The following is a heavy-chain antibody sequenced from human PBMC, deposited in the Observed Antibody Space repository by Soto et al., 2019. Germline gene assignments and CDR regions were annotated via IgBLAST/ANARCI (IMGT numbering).Heavy chain of an antibody. CDR1: GFNFKKFA. D-gene: IGHD6-19*01. CDR2: ISCCGGST. Sequence: EVQLLESGGGVVQPGGSLRLSCVASGFNFKKFAVAWVRQAPGEGLEWVSGISCCGGSTSYADSVKGRCSIARDDSKKTLSLPMNGLRVEDTAQYYGAKADGEQWIVPRLDVWGQGTLVTVS. J-gene: IGHJ4*02. CDR3: AKADGEQWIVPRLDV. V-gene: IGHV3-23*01.